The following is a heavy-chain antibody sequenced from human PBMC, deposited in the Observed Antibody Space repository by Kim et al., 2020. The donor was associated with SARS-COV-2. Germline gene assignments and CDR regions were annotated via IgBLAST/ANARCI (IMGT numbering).Heavy chain of an antibody. J-gene: IGHJ3*02. Sequence: DSVKGRCTISRDNAKNSLYLQMNSLRAEDTAVYYCARDLIMFVWPDACDIWGQGTMVTVSS. CDR3: ARDLIMFVWPDACDI. D-gene: IGHD2-21*01. V-gene: IGHV3-7*01.